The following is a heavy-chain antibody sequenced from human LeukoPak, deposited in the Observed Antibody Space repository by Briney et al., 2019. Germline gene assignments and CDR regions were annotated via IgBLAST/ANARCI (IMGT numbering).Heavy chain of an antibody. CDR2: IYTSGST. CDR3: AREKYSSDSYYYYYYGMDV. CDR1: GGSISSYY. J-gene: IGHJ6*02. D-gene: IGHD6-25*01. Sequence: PSETLSLTCTVSGGSISSYYWSWIQQPAGKGLEWIGRIYTSGSTNYNPSLKSRVTISVDTSKNQFSLKLSSVTAADTAVYYCAREKYSSDSYYYYYYGMDVWGQGTTVTVSS. V-gene: IGHV4-4*07.